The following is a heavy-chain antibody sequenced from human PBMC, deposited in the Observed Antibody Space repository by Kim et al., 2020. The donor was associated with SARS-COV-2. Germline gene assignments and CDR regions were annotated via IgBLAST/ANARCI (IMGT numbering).Heavy chain of an antibody. V-gene: IGHV2-5*02. Sequence: SGPTLVKPTQTLTLTCTFSGFSLSTSGVGVGWIRQPPGKALEWLALIYWDDDKRYSPSLKSRLTITKDTSKNQVVLTMTNMDPVDTATYYCAHSVVERYFDWLLMHGGGSIFDYWGQGTLVTVSS. J-gene: IGHJ4*02. CDR2: IYWDDDK. CDR1: GFSLSTSGVG. D-gene: IGHD3-9*01. CDR3: AHSVVERYFDWLLMHGGGSIFDY.